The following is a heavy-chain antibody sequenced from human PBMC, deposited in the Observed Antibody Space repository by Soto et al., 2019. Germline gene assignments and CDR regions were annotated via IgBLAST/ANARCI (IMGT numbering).Heavy chain of an antibody. D-gene: IGHD3-22*01. Sequence: GASVKASCQASGYTFNSYGIRWVRQAPGEGFEWMGWISAYNGNTNYAQKVQGRVTMTTGTSKSTAYMELRSLRPPDTAVYYCARDPSASYYESSGYSAVVHWFDPWAPGSLVTVSS. CDR2: ISAYNGNT. CDR1: GYTFNSYG. CDR3: ARDPSASYYESSGYSAVVHWFDP. J-gene: IGHJ5*02. V-gene: IGHV1-18*04.